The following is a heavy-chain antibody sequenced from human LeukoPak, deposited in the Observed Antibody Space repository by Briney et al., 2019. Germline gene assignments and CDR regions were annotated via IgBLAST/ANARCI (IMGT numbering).Heavy chain of an antibody. D-gene: IGHD2-15*01. Sequence: PGRSLRLSCAASGFTFSSYGMHWVRQAPGKGLEWVAVIWYDGSNKYYADSVKGRFTISRVNSKNTLYLQMNSLRAEDTAVYYCARGGSTEELVVAPMNIPFPFDYWGQGTLVTVSS. J-gene: IGHJ4*02. V-gene: IGHV3-33*01. CDR1: GFTFSSYG. CDR2: IWYDGSNK. CDR3: ARGGSTEELVVAPMNIPFPFDY.